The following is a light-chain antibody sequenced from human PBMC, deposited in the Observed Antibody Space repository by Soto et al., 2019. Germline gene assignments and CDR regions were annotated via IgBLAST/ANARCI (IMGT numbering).Light chain of an antibody. Sequence: EIVLTQSPATLSLVPGERATLSCRASQSVSSYLAWYQQKPGQAPRLLIYDASNRATGIPARFSGSGSGTDFTLTISSLEPEDFAVYYCQQRSNWLITFGPGTKVDIK. CDR2: DAS. CDR3: QQRSNWLIT. V-gene: IGKV3-11*01. J-gene: IGKJ3*01. CDR1: QSVSSY.